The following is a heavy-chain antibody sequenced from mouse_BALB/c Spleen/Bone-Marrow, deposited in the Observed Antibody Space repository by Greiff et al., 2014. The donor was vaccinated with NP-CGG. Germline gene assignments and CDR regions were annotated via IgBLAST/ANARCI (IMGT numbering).Heavy chain of an antibody. Sequence: LVESGAELMKPGASVKISCKATGYTLSSYWIEWVKQRPGNGLEWIGEILPGSGSNNYNEKFKGKTTFTADTSSNTAYMQLSSLTSEDSAVYYCASGYAMDYWGQGTSVTVSS. V-gene: IGHV1-9*01. CDR2: ILPGSGSN. CDR1: GYTLSSYW. CDR3: ASGYAMDY. J-gene: IGHJ4*01.